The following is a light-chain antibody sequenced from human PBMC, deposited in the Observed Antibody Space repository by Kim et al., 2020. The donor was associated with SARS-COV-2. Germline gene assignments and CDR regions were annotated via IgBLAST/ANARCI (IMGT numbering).Light chain of an antibody. V-gene: IGKV3-15*01. CDR1: QSVGID. Sequence: SPGKGAPLSCRASQSVGIDLAWYLQRPGQAPRLLIDGASTRATDIPDRFSGSGSGTEFTLTISSLQSEDFAVYYCQQYNDRPPWTFGQGTKVDIK. CDR2: GAS. CDR3: QQYNDRPPWT. J-gene: IGKJ1*01.